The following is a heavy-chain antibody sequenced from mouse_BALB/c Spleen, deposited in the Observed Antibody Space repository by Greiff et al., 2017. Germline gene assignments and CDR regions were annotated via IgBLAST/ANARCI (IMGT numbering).Heavy chain of an antibody. V-gene: IGHV3-6*02. J-gene: IGHJ2*01. CDR2: ISYDGSN. CDR1: GYSITSGYF. D-gene: IGHD2-4*01. Sequence: EVQRVESGPGLVKPSQSLSLTCSATGYSITSGYFWYWIRQFPGNKLEWMGYISYDGSNNYNPSLKNRISITRDTSKNQFFLKLNSVTTEDTATYYCARVITTYYFDYWGQGTTLTVSS. CDR3: ARVITTYYFDY.